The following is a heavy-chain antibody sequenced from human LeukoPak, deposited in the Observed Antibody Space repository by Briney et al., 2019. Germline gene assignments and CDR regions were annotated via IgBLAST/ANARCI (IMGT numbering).Heavy chain of an antibody. D-gene: IGHD2-15*01. V-gene: IGHV1-8*02. CDR3: ARGQVAATPDYGMDV. Sequence: ASVKVSCKASGGTFSSYAINWVRQAAGQGLEWMGWMNPNSGNTGYAQKFQGRVTMTRNTSISTAYMELSSLRSEDTAVYYCARGQVAATPDYGMDVWGQGTTVTVSS. J-gene: IGHJ6*02. CDR1: GGTFSSYA. CDR2: MNPNSGNT.